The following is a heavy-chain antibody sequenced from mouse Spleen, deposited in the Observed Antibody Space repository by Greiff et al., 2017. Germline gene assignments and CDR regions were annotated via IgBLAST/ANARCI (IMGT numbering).Heavy chain of an antibody. CDR3: ARRTTAKNNAMDY. V-gene: IGHV1-69*02. CDR2: IDPSDSYT. J-gene: IGHJ4*01. D-gene: IGHD1-2*01. CDR1: GYTFTSYW. Sequence: QVQLQQPGAELVKPGASVKLSCKASGYTFTSYWMHWVKQRPGQGLEWIGAIDPSDSYTNYNQKFKGKATLTVDKSSSTAYMQLSSLTSEDSAVYYCARRTTAKNNAMDYWGQGTTVTVSS.